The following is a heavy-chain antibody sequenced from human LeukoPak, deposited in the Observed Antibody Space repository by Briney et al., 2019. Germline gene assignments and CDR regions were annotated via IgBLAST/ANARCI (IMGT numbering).Heavy chain of an antibody. CDR3: AKETADHYFDY. Sequence: GGSLRLSCAASGFTFSSYWMSWVRQAPGKGLEWVANIKQDGSEKYYVDSVKGRFTISRDNAKNTLYLQMNSLRAEDTAVYYCAKETADHYFDYWGQGTLVTVSS. J-gene: IGHJ4*02. V-gene: IGHV3-7*01. CDR1: GFTFSSYW. CDR2: IKQDGSEK.